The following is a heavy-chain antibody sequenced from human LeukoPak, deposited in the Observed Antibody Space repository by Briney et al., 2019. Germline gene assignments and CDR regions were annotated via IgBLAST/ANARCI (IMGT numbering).Heavy chain of an antibody. V-gene: IGHV1-46*01. Sequence: ASVKVSCKASGDTFINYYMHWVRQAPGQGLEWMGLINPSGTSTTYAQKFQGRVTLTRDTSTSTVYMELSSLTSEDTAFYYCARGPRSGVITFGESKKAIDYWGQGTLVTVSS. CDR1: GDTFINYY. J-gene: IGHJ4*02. CDR3: ARGPRSGVITFGESKKAIDY. CDR2: INPSGTST. D-gene: IGHD3-16*01.